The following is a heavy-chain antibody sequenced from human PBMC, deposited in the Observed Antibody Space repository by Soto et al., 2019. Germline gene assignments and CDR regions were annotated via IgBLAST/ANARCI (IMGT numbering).Heavy chain of an antibody. Sequence: QVQLVESGGGVVQPGRSLRLSCAGSGFTFSNYGMHWVRQAPGKALEWVAVIWYDGTNKYYADSVKGRFTISRDNFKKTFYLQMASLRAEDTAVYFCARDREAQTVTTPEGHWGQGTLVTVSS. J-gene: IGHJ4*02. CDR3: ARDREAQTVTTPEGH. D-gene: IGHD4-17*01. CDR1: GFTFSNYG. V-gene: IGHV3-33*01. CDR2: IWYDGTNK.